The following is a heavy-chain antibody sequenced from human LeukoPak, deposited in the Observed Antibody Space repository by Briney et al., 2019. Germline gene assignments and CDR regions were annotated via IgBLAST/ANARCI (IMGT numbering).Heavy chain of an antibody. Sequence: SETLSLTCTVSGVSISSYYWSWIRQPPGKGLEWFGYIYYSGSTNYNPSLKSRVTISVDTSKNQFSLKLSSVTAADTAVYYCARAAYYDFWSGQIPWFDPWGQGTLVTVSS. J-gene: IGHJ5*02. CDR1: GVSISSYY. CDR2: IYYSGST. D-gene: IGHD3-3*01. CDR3: ARAAYYDFWSGQIPWFDP. V-gene: IGHV4-59*01.